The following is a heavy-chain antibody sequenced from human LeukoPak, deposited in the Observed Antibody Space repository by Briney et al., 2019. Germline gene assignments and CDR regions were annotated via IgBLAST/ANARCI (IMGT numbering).Heavy chain of an antibody. CDR2: IYPGDSDT. CDR3: VLAGSGSYYFDY. CDR1: GYRFTNYW. D-gene: IGHD3-10*01. J-gene: IGHJ4*02. V-gene: IGHV5-51*01. Sequence: GESLKISCKGFGYRFTNYWIGWVRQLPGKGLEWMGIIYPGDSDTRYSPSFQGQVTISADKSINTAYLQWSSLKASDTAMYYCVLAGSGSYYFDYWGQGILVTVSS.